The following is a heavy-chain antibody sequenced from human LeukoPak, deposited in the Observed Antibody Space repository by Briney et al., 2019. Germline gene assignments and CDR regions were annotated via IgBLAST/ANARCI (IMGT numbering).Heavy chain of an antibody. V-gene: IGHV4-4*09. D-gene: IGHD5-18*01. CDR3: AGFSVDTAMVIGEAFDY. CDR1: GGSISSYY. CDR2: IYTSGST. J-gene: IGHJ4*02. Sequence: PSETLSLTCTVSGGSISSYYWNWIRQPPGKGLEWIGYIYTSGSTNYNPSLKSRVTISVDTSKNQFSLKLSSVTAADTAVYYCAGFSVDTAMVIGEAFDYWGQGTLVTVSS.